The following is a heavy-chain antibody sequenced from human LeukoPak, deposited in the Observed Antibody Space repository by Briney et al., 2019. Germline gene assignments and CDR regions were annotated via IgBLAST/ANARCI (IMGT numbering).Heavy chain of an antibody. CDR1: GGSFSGYY. D-gene: IGHD6-19*01. V-gene: IGHV4-34*01. CDR2: IKHSGST. J-gene: IGHJ5*02. Sequence: SETLSLTCAVYGGSFSGYYWSWIRQPPGKGLEWIGDIKHSGSTNYNTSLKSRVTISVDTSKNQFSLKLTSVTAADTAVYYCARRYSSGWWFYWFDPWGQGTLVTVSS. CDR3: ARRYSSGWWFYWFDP.